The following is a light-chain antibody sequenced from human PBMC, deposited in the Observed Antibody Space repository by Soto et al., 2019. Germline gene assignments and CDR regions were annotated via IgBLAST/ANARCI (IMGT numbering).Light chain of an antibody. V-gene: IGKV3-15*01. CDR2: GAS. CDR3: QQYNNWPPWT. Sequence: EIVMTQSPATLSVSPGERATLSCRASQSVSSNLAWYQQKPGQAPRLLIYGASTRATGIPARFSGSGSGTEFTLTISSLQSEDFAFYSCQQYNNWPPWTFGQGPKVDIK. CDR1: QSVSSN. J-gene: IGKJ1*01.